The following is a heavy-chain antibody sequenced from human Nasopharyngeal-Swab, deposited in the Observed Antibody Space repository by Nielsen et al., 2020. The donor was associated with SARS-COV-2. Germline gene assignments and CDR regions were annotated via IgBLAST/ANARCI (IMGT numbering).Heavy chain of an antibody. J-gene: IGHJ4*02. D-gene: IGHD5-12*01. CDR3: ARISNSGYDPFDY. CDR2: ISYSGST. CDR1: SGSISGYS. V-gene: IGHV4-59*01. Sequence: SETLSLTCTVSSGSISGYSWSWIRQPPGKGLEWIGYISYSGSTNYNPSLKSRVTLSIGTSKNQFSLKLSSMTAADTAVYYCARISNSGYDPFDYWGQGTLVTVSS.